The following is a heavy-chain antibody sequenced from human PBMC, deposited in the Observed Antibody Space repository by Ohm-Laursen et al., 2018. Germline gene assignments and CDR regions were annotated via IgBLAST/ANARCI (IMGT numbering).Heavy chain of an antibody. CDR2: IYYSGST. J-gene: IGHJ4*02. Sequence: SETLSLTCTVSGCSISSYYWSWIRQPPGKGLEWIGYIYYSGSTNYNPSLKSRVTISVDTSKNQFSLKLSSVTAADTAVYYCARQPPYEAQFDYWGQGTLVTVSS. D-gene: IGHD3-3*01. V-gene: IGHV4-59*01. CDR1: GCSISSYY. CDR3: ARQPPYEAQFDY.